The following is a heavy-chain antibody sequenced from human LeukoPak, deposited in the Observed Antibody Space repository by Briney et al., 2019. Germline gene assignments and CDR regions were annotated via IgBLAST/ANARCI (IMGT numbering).Heavy chain of an antibody. CDR1: GGSISSSSYY. D-gene: IGHD3-10*01. Sequence: SETLSLTCTVSGGSISSSSYYWGWIRQPPGKGLEWIGSIYYSGSTYYNPSLKSRVTISVDTSKNQFSLKLSSVTAADTAVYYCAREDSGSYYNYYYFYMDVWGKGTTVTISS. V-gene: IGHV4-39*07. CDR3: AREDSGSYYNYYYFYMDV. J-gene: IGHJ6*03. CDR2: IYYSGST.